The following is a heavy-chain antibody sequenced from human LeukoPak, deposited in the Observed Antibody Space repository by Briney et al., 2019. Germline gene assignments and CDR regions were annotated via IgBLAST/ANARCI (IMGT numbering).Heavy chain of an antibody. CDR1: GFTFSSYA. D-gene: IGHD3-10*01. V-gene: IGHV3-23*01. CDR2: ISGSGGST. Sequence: SEGSLRLSCAASGFTFSSYAMSWVRQAPGKGLEWVSAISGSGGSTYYADSVKGRFTISRDTSKNTLYLQMNSLRVDDTAVYYCASVTWATRGGDFWGQGTLVTVSS. J-gene: IGHJ4*02. CDR3: ASVTWATRGGDF.